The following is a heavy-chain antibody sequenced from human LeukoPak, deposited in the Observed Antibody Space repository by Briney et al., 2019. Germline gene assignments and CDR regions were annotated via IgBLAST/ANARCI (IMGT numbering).Heavy chain of an antibody. Sequence: GGSLRLSCAASGFTFSNYSMNWVRQAPGKGLEWVSSISSSSSYIYYADSVKGRFTISRDNAKNSLYLQMNSLRAEDTAVYYCARGPSGYHNTGGQGTLVTVSS. CDR2: ISSSSSYI. CDR3: ARGPSGYHNT. D-gene: IGHD5-12*01. J-gene: IGHJ4*02. V-gene: IGHV3-21*01. CDR1: GFTFSNYS.